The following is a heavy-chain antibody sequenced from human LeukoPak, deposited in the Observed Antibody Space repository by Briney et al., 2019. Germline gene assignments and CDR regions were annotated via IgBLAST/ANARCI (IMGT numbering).Heavy chain of an antibody. Sequence: SETLSLTCTVSGGSISSYYWSWIRPPPGKGLEWIGYIYYSGSTNYNPSLKSRVTISVDTSKNQFSLKLSSVTAADTAVYYCARWSVAGPRYYYGMDVWGQGTTVTVSS. D-gene: IGHD6-19*01. CDR3: ARWSVAGPRYYYGMDV. J-gene: IGHJ6*02. V-gene: IGHV4-59*01. CDR1: GGSISSYY. CDR2: IYYSGST.